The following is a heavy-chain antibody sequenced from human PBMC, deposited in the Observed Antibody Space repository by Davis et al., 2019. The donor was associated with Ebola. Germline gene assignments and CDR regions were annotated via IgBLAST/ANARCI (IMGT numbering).Heavy chain of an antibody. CDR3: ARHSAGLDF. V-gene: IGHV5-51*01. CDR2: ACPGESDS. Sequence: GESLKISCKGLGYSFTTYCTTWVRQEAGKGLEWMGIACPGESDSRYSPSFQGQVTISVDKSINTAYLQWSSLKASDSALYYCARHSAGLDFWGQGTTVTVSS. CDR1: GYSFTTYC. J-gene: IGHJ6*02.